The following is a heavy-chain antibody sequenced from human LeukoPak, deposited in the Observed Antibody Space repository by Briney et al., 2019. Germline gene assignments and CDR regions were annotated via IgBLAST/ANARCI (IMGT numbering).Heavy chain of an antibody. CDR3: ARVSGSYYPAGNYYYYGMDV. J-gene: IGHJ6*02. CDR1: GYTFTGYY. V-gene: IGHV1-2*02. Sequence: ASVKVSCKASGYTFTGYYMHWVRQAPGQGLEWMGWINPNSGGTNYAQKFQGRVTMTRDTSISTAYMELSRLRSDDTAVYYCARVSGSYYPAGNYYYYGMDVWGQGTTVTVSS. D-gene: IGHD3-10*01. CDR2: INPNSGGT.